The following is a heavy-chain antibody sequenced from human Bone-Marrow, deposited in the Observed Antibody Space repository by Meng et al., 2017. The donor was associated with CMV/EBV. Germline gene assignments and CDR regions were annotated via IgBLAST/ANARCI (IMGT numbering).Heavy chain of an antibody. D-gene: IGHD2-8*01. CDR2: IYYSGST. Sequence: LRLSCPVSDGSVSSGSYYWSWIRQPPGKGLEWIGYIYYSGSTNYNPSLKSRVTISVGTSKNQFSLKLSSVTAADTAVYYCARVVWGGYYYYYGMDVWGQGTTVTVSS. CDR3: ARVVWGGYYYYYGMDV. J-gene: IGHJ6*02. CDR1: DGSVSSGSYY. V-gene: IGHV4-61*01.